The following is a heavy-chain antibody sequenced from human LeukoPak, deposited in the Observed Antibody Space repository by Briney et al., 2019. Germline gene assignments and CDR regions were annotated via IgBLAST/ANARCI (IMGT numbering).Heavy chain of an antibody. J-gene: IGHJ6*02. CDR2: IIPILGIA. Sequence: GSSVKVSCKASGGTFSSYAISWVRQAPGQGLEWMGRIIPILGIANYAQKLQGRVTITADKSTSTAYMELSSLRSEDTAVYYCARGSPVAGPSSTPRYYYYGMDVWGQGTTVTVSS. D-gene: IGHD6-19*01. CDR3: ARGSPVAGPSSTPRYYYYGMDV. V-gene: IGHV1-69*04. CDR1: GGTFSSYA.